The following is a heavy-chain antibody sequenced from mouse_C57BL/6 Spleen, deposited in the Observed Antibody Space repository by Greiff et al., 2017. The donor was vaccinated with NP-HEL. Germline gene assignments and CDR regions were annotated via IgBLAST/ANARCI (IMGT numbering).Heavy chain of an antibody. V-gene: IGHV1-4*01. Sequence: QVQLQQSGAELARPGASVKMSCKASGYTFTSYTMHWVKQRPGQGLEWIGYINPSSGYTKYNQKFKDKATLTADKSSSTAYRKLSSLTSEDSAVYYCAREYYGSSALYFDVWGTGTTVTVSS. CDR3: AREYYGSSALYFDV. J-gene: IGHJ1*03. CDR1: GYTFTSYT. CDR2: INPSSGYT. D-gene: IGHD1-1*01.